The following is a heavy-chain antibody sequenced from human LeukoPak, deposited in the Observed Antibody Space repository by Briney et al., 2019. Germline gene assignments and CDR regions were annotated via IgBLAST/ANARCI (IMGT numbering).Heavy chain of an antibody. J-gene: IGHJ5*02. CDR3: AKDSSTIVENWFDP. V-gene: IGHV3-23*01. Sequence: GASLRLSCAASGFTFSSYAMSWVRQAPGKGLEWVSAISGSGGSTYYADSVKGRVTISRDNSKNTLYLQMNSLRAEDTAVYYCAKDSSTIVENWFDPWGQGTLVTVSS. CDR2: ISGSGGST. CDR1: GFTFSSYA. D-gene: IGHD5-24*01.